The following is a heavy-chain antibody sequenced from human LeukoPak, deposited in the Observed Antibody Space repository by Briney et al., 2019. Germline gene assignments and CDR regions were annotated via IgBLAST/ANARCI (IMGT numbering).Heavy chain of an antibody. J-gene: IGHJ4*02. D-gene: IGHD6-19*01. Sequence: PGGSLRLSCAASEFSFDSYAMSWVRQAPGKGLEWVSLISGSGGSTYYADSVKGRFTISRDNSKNTLYLQMNSLRAEDTAVYHCAKDERYSGGGHYFDYWGQGTLVTVSS. V-gene: IGHV3-23*01. CDR2: ISGSGGST. CDR3: AKDERYSGGGHYFDY. CDR1: EFSFDSYA.